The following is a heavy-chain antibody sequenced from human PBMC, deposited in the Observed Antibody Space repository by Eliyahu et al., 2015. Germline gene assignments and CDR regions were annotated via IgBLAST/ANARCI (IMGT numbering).Heavy chain of an antibody. CDR1: GFSLSNARMG. Sequence: QVTLKESGPVLVKPTETLTLTCTVSGFSLSNARMGVSWIRQPPGKALEWLAHIFSNDEKSYSTSLKSRLTISKDTSKSQVVLTMTNMDPVDTATYYCARINYDFWSGYSGRNIEWIDYWGQGTLVTVSS. V-gene: IGHV2-26*01. D-gene: IGHD3-3*01. CDR3: ARINYDFWSGYSGRNIEWIDY. J-gene: IGHJ4*02. CDR2: IFSNDEK.